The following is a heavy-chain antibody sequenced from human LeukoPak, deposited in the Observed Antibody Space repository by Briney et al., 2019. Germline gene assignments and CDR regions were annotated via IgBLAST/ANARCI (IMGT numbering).Heavy chain of an antibody. CDR2: IKQGGSEK. CDR1: GFTFSSFW. CDR3: AGGSGWIFDS. V-gene: IGHV3-7*01. J-gene: IGHJ4*02. D-gene: IGHD6-19*01. Sequence: GGSLRLSCAASGFTFSSFWMSWVRRAPGKGLEWVANIKQGGSEKNYVDSVKGRFTISRDNAKNSLYLQMNSLRAEDTAVYYCAGGSGWIFDSWGQGTLVTVSS.